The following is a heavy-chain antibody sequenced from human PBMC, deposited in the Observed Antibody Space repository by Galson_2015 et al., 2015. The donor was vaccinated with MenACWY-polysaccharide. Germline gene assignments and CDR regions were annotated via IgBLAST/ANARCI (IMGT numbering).Heavy chain of an antibody. CDR3: ARGARWLDD. V-gene: IGHV3-7*04. CDR2: IKPDGSQK. CDR1: RFTFSTYW. Sequence: SLRLSCAASRFTFSTYWMTRVRQAPGKGLEWVANIKPDGSQKDYVDSVKGRFTISRDNARDSLYLQMSSLRAEDTAIYYCARGARWLDDWGQGTLVTVSS. D-gene: IGHD2-15*01. J-gene: IGHJ4*02.